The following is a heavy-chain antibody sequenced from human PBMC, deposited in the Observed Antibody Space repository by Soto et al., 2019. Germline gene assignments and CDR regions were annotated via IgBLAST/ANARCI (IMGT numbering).Heavy chain of an antibody. D-gene: IGHD5-12*01. J-gene: IGHJ4*02. Sequence: TQSLTCTVSGGYIRSGGYYWSWIRQHPGKGLEWIGYIYYSGSTYYNPSLKSRVTISVDTSKNQFSLKLSSVTAADTAVYYCARAYGGYADYWGQGTLVTVSS. CDR1: GGYIRSGGYY. CDR3: ARAYGGYADY. V-gene: IGHV4-31*03. CDR2: IYYSGST.